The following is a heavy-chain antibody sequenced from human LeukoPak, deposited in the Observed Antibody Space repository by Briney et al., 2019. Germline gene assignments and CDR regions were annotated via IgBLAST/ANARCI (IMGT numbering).Heavy chain of an antibody. D-gene: IGHD2-15*01. Sequence: GGSLRLSCAASGFXFGTYAIDWVRQAPGKGLEWVVVMWSDGDNTYYADSVKGRSTISRENSQNTLYLDMNRLRAEETAVYYCVRDRCSGGSCRLFDYWGQGALVTVSS. CDR2: MWSDGDNT. CDR1: GFXFGTYA. CDR3: VRDRCSGGSCRLFDY. V-gene: IGHV3-33*01. J-gene: IGHJ4*02.